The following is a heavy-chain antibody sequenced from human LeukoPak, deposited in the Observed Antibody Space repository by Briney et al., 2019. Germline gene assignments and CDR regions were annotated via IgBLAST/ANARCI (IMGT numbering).Heavy chain of an antibody. CDR2: IDSTGST. J-gene: IGHJ3*02. V-gene: IGHV3-66*01. D-gene: IGHD5-18*01. Sequence: PGGSLRLSCVASGILVSSNYMSWVRQAPGKGLEWVSFIDSTGSTYYADSVKGRFTISRDNSRNNLYLQMNSLRVEDTAVYYCARRERLGYSYGRGTLDIWGQGTMVTVSS. CDR3: ARRERLGYSYGRGTLDI. CDR1: GILVSSNY.